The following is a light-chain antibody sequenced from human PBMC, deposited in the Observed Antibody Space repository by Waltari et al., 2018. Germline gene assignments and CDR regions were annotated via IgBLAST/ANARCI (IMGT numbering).Light chain of an antibody. J-gene: IGKJ4*01. CDR2: AAS. V-gene: IGKV1-9*01. Sequence: DIQLTQSPSFLSASAGDSVTITCRASQGISSYLAWYQQKPGKAPKLLIYAASTLQSGVPSRFSGSGSGTEFTLTISSLQPEDYATYYCRQLNSYPLLTFGGGTKVEIK. CDR1: QGISSY. CDR3: RQLNSYPLLT.